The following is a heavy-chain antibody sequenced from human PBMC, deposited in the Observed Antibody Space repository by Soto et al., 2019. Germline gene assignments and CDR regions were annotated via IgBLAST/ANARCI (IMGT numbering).Heavy chain of an antibody. V-gene: IGHV4-30-4*01. Sequence: SETLSLTCTVSGGSISSGDYYWSWIRQPPGKGLEWIGYIYYSGSTYYNPSLKSRVTISVDTSKNQFSLKLSSVTAADTAVYYCARARLLLGAFHIWGQGTMVTVSS. J-gene: IGHJ3*02. D-gene: IGHD2-21*02. CDR2: IYYSGST. CDR3: ARARLLLGAFHI. CDR1: GGSISSGDYY.